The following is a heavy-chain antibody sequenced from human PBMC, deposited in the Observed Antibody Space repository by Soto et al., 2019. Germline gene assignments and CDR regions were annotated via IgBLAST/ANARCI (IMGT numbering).Heavy chain of an antibody. CDR2: ISYDGSNK. J-gene: IGHJ4*02. D-gene: IGHD5-12*01. CDR3: AKVGLIVATIYYFDY. CDR1: GFTFSSYG. Sequence: QVQLVESGGGVVQPGRSLRLSCAASGFTFSSYGMHWVRQAPGKGLEWVAVISYDGSNKYYADSVKGRFTISRDNSKNTLYLQMNSLRAEDTAVYYCAKVGLIVATIYYFDYWGQGTLVTVSS. V-gene: IGHV3-30*18.